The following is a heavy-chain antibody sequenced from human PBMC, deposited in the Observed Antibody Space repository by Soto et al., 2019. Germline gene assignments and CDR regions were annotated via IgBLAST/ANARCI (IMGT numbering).Heavy chain of an antibody. CDR1: GFIFSDHA. J-gene: IGHJ5*02. V-gene: IGHV3-23*01. CDR3: ARDAISMVRGTHNWFDP. Sequence: EVQLLESGGGLVQPGGSLRLSCEASGFIFSDHAMSWVRQAPGKGLEWVSAISGNGIATYYADSVKGRFTISRDNSKNTLYLQMNRLRADDTAVYYCARDAISMVRGTHNWFDPWGQGTLVTVSS. D-gene: IGHD3-10*01. CDR2: ISGNGIAT.